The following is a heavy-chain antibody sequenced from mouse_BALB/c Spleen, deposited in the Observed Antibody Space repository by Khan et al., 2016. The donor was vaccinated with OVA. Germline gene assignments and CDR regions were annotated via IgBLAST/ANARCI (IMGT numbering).Heavy chain of an antibody. CDR2: INYIGNT. V-gene: IGHV3-2*02. CDR1: GYSITSEYA. CDR3: ARKDYYDYDTFPY. J-gene: IGHJ3*01. Sequence: EVQLQESGPGLVKPSQSLSLTCTVTGYSITSEYAWNWIRQFPGNKLEWMGYINYIGNTRFNPSLKSQTSITRDTSKNQFFLQLNAVTTANTATYYCARKDYYDYDTFPYWGQGTLVTVSA. D-gene: IGHD2-4*01.